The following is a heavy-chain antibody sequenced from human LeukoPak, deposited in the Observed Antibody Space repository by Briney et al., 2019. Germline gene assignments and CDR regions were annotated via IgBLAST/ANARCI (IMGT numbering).Heavy chain of an antibody. D-gene: IGHD3-3*01. CDR2: IIPIFGTA. CDR1: GGTFSSYA. V-gene: IGHV1-69*13. Sequence: ASVKVSCKASGGTFSSYAISWVRQAPGQGLEWMGGIIPIFGTANYAQKFQGRVTITADESTSTAYMELSSLRSEDTAVYYCARYAPYYDFWSGLMDVWGQGTTVTVSS. CDR3: ARYAPYYDFWSGLMDV. J-gene: IGHJ6*02.